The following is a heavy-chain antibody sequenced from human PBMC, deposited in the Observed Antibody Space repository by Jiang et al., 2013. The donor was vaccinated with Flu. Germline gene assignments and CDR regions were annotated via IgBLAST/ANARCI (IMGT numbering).Heavy chain of an antibody. CDR3: ARDRNGIYYFDY. V-gene: IGHV6-1*01. D-gene: IGHD1-14*01. J-gene: IGHJ4*02. Sequence: SQTLSLTCAISGDSVSSTSGTWNWIRQSPSRGLEWLGRTYYRSKWYNDYAVSVRSRITINPDTSKNQFSLQVNSVTPEDTAVYYCARDRNGIYYFDYWGQGILVTVSS. CDR2: TYYRSKWYN. CDR1: GDSVSSTSGT.